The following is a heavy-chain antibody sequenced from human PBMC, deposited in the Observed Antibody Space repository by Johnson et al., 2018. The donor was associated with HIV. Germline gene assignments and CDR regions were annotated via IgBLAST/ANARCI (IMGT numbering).Heavy chain of an antibody. CDR3: AKADQIAAAGKGAFDI. CDR2: ISWNSGSI. CDR1: GFTFDDYA. Sequence: VQLVESGGGLVQPGRSLRLSCAASGFTFDDYAMHWVRQAPGKGLEWVSGISWNSGSIGYADSVKGRFTISRDNAKNSLYLQMNSRRAEDTALYYCAKADQIAAAGKGAFDIWGQGTMVTVSS. D-gene: IGHD6-13*01. J-gene: IGHJ3*02. V-gene: IGHV3-9*01.